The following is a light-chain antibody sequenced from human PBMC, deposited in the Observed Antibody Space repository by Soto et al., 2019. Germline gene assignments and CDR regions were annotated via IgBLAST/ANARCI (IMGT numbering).Light chain of an antibody. Sequence: QSVLTQPPSVSGAPGQRVTISCIGATSDVHWYQHLPGTAPKLLIYGNNNRPSGFPDRFSGSKSGTSASLAITGLQAEDEADYYCQSFDSSLSALYVFGTGTKVTVL. V-gene: IGLV1-40*01. CDR3: QSFDSSLSALYV. J-gene: IGLJ1*01. CDR2: GNN. CDR1: GATSD.